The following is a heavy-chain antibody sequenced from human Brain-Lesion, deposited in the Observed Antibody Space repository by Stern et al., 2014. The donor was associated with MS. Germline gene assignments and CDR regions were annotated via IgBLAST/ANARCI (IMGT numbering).Heavy chain of an antibody. J-gene: IGHJ4*02. V-gene: IGHV4-61*02. CDR3: ARETGGYTYGDTDFFDY. CDR2: IYSSGST. Sequence: QLQLQESGPGLVKPSQTLSLTCIVSGDSISSGSFYWNWIRPPAGKGLEWIGRIYSSGSTHYNPYLNSRVTISGATSKKPFSPTVIFMTAADTAVYYCARETGGYTYGDTDFFDYWGQGALVTVSS. CDR1: GDSISSGSFY. D-gene: IGHD5-18*01.